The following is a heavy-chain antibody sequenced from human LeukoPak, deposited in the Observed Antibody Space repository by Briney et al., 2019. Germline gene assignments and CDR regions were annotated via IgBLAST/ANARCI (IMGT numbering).Heavy chain of an antibody. Sequence: SETLSLTCAVSGVSISSSNWWSWVRQPPGRGLEWIGEIYHSGSTNYNPSLKSRVTLSVDKSKNQFSLRLNSVTAADTAMYYCARSHDHLWGNYPDYWGQGTLVTVSS. CDR3: ARSHDHLWGNYPDY. J-gene: IGHJ4*02. D-gene: IGHD3-16*02. V-gene: IGHV4-4*02. CDR1: GVSISSSNW. CDR2: IYHSGST.